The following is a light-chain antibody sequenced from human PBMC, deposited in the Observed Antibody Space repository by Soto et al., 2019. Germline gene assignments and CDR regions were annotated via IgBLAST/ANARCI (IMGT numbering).Light chain of an antibody. Sequence: QSALTQPASVSGSPGQSITISCTGTSSDVGGYNYVSWYQQHPGEAPKLIIYDVTNRPSGVFNRFSGSKSGNTASLTISGLQAEDEADYYCSSYTSDTTLDVVFGGGTKLTV. CDR2: DVT. CDR3: SSYTSDTTLDVV. CDR1: SSDVGGYNY. J-gene: IGLJ2*01. V-gene: IGLV2-14*03.